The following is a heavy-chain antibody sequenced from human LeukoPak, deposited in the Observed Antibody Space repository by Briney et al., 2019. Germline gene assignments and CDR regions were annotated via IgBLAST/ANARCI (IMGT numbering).Heavy chain of an antibody. CDR3: ARATVTTWWGNAFDI. CDR1: GGSFSGYY. CDR2: INHSGST. D-gene: IGHD4-17*01. J-gene: IGHJ3*02. V-gene: IGHV4-34*01. Sequence: SETLPLTCAVYGGSFSGYYWSWIRQPPGKGLEWIGEINHSGSTNYNPSLKSRVTISVDTSKNQFSLKLSSVTAADTAVYYCARATVTTWWGNAFDIWGQGTMVTVSS.